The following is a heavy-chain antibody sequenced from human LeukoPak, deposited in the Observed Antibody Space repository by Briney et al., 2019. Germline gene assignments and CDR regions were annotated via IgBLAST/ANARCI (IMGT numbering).Heavy chain of an antibody. J-gene: IGHJ4*02. CDR2: ISSSGSTI. Sequence: GGSLRLSCAASGFTFSSYGVNWVRQAPGKGLEWVSYISSSGSTIYYADSVKGRFTISRDNAKNSLYLQMNSLRAEDTAVYYCARDPQLWAPFVFDYWGQGTLVTVSS. CDR3: ARDPQLWAPFVFDY. CDR1: GFTFSSYG. V-gene: IGHV3-48*03. D-gene: IGHD5-18*01.